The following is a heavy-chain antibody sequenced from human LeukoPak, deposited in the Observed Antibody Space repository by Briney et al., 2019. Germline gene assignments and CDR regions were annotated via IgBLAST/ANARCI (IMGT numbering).Heavy chain of an antibody. CDR1: GGSISSRGYS. D-gene: IGHD2-21*02. CDR2: YSGST. Sequence: PSQTLSLTCAVSGGSISSRGYSWSWIRQPPGKGLEWIGYYSGSTYYNPSLKSRITISVDTSKNQFSLKLSSVTAADTAVYYCARIYCGGDCRGYYYHYYMDVWGKGTTVTISS. J-gene: IGHJ6*03. CDR3: ARIYCGGDCRGYYYHYYMDV. V-gene: IGHV4-30-4*07.